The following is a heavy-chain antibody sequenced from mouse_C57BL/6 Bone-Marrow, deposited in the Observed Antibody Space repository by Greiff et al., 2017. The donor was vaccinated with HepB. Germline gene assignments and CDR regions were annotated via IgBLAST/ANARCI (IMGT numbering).Heavy chain of an antibody. D-gene: IGHD1-1*01. Sequence: DVKLQESGPELVKPGASVKISCKASGYSFTGYYMNWVKQSPEKSLEWIGEINPSTGGTTYNQKFKAKATLTVDKSSSTAYMQLKSLTSEDSAVYYCARYYYGSDYWGQGTTLTVSS. CDR3: ARYYYGSDY. CDR2: INPSTGGT. CDR1: GYSFTGYY. J-gene: IGHJ2*01. V-gene: IGHV1-42*01.